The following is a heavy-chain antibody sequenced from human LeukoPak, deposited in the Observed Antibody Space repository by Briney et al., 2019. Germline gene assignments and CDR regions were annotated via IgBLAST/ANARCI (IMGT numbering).Heavy chain of an antibody. CDR3: ARAVRNCSGGSCAYYFDY. V-gene: IGHV1-8*01. CDR2: MNPNSGNT. D-gene: IGHD2-15*01. CDR1: GYTFTSYD. Sequence: GASVKVSCKASGYTFTSYDLNWVRQATGQGLEWMGWMNPNSGNTGYAQKSQGRVTMTRNTSISTAYMELSSLRSEDTAVYYCARAVRNCSGGSCAYYFDYWGQGTLVTVSS. J-gene: IGHJ4*02.